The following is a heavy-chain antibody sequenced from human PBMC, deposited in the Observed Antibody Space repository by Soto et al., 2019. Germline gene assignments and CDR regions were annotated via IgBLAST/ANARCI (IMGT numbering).Heavy chain of an antibody. V-gene: IGHV1-24*01. Sequence: ASVKVSCKVSGYILTELSMHWVRQAPGKGLEWMGGFDPEDGETIYAQKFQGRVTMTEDTSTDTAYMELSSLRSEDTAVYYCATITFYYYGMDVWGQGTTVTVSS. CDR1: GYILTELS. D-gene: IGHD3-10*01. CDR3: ATITFYYYGMDV. CDR2: FDPEDGET. J-gene: IGHJ6*02.